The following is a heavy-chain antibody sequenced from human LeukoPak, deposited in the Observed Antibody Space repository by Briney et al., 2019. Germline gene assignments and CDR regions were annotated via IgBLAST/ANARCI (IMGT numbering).Heavy chain of an antibody. CDR3: ANGRAAAGIGY. D-gene: IGHD6-13*01. CDR2: ISGSGGST. CDR1: AFTFSNYW. J-gene: IGHJ4*02. V-gene: IGHV3-23*01. Sequence: GGSLRLSCAASAFTFSNYWMHWVRQAPGKGLEWVSAISGSGGSTYYADSVKGRFTISRDNSKNTLYLQMNSLRAEDTAVYYCANGRAAAGIGYWGQGTLVTVSS.